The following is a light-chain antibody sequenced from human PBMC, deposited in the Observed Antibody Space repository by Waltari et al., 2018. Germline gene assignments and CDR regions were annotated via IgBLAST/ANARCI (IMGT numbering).Light chain of an antibody. V-gene: IGKV1-9*01. CDR1: QGINDF. CDR2: AAS. CDR3: QLLNSSQWT. Sequence: IQLTQSPSSLSASVGDRVTKTCRASQGINDFLAWYQQKPGKAPNLLLYAASTWQSGVPSRFSGSGSGTDFTLTISSLQPEDFATYYCQLLNSSQWTFGQGTKVEIK. J-gene: IGKJ1*01.